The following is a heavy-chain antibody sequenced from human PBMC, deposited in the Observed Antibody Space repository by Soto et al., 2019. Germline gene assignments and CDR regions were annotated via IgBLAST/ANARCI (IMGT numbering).Heavy chain of an antibody. CDR2: IYHSGST. J-gene: IGHJ5*02. V-gene: IGHV4-4*02. CDR3: ARGGRYCTNGVCYLSAVDP. CDR1: SGSISSSNW. D-gene: IGHD2-8*01. Sequence: QVQLQESGPGLVKPSGTLSLTCAVSSGSISSSNWWSWVRQPPGKGLEWIGEIYHSGSTNYNPSLKSRVTISVDKSKNQFSLKLSSVTAADTAVYYCARGGRYCTNGVCYLSAVDPWGQGTLVTVSS.